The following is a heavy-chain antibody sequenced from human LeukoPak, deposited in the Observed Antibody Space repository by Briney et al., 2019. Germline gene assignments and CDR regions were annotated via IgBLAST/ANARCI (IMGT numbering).Heavy chain of an antibody. V-gene: IGHV3-7*04. J-gene: IGHJ4*02. CDR3: ARAAGGGYFDF. Sequence: PGGSLRLSCTASGFTFNTYWMSWVRQAPGKGLEWVANINRDGSDNYYVDSVKGRFAISRDNAKNSLSLQMNSLRAEDTAVYYCARAAGGGYFDFWGQGTLVTVSS. CDR1: GFTFNTYW. D-gene: IGHD6-13*01. CDR2: INRDGSDN.